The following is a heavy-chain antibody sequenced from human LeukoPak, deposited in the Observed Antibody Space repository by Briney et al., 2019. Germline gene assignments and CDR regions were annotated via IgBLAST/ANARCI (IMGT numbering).Heavy chain of an antibody. CDR1: GYTLTDSY. J-gene: IGHJ4*02. CDR3: ATEEQYRNYFDH. CDR2: INPNSGDT. V-gene: IGHV1-2*02. D-gene: IGHD5-18*01. Sequence: ASVTVSCKASGYTLTDSYMHWVRQAPGQGLEGLAWINPNSGDTNYAQKFQGRVTVTRDTSISTAYMELSGLTSDDTAVYYCATEEQYRNYFDHWGQGTLVTVSA.